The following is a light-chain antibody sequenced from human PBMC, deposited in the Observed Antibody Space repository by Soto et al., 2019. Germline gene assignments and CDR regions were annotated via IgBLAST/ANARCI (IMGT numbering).Light chain of an antibody. V-gene: IGLV2-14*01. J-gene: IGLJ1*01. Sequence: QSVLTQPASVSGSPGQSITISCTGTSSDVGGYNYVSWYQQLPGKAPKLMIYEVSNRPSGVSNRFSGSKSGNTASLTISGLQAEDETDYYCFSYTSSGTYVFGTGTKVTVL. CDR2: EVS. CDR1: SSDVGGYNY. CDR3: FSYTSSGTYV.